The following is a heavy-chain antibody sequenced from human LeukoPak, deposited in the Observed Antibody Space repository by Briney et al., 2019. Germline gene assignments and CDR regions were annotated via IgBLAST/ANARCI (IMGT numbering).Heavy chain of an antibody. Sequence: SVKVSCKASGGTFSSYAISWVRQAPGQGLEWMGRIIPILGIANYAQKFQDRVTITADKSTSTAYMELSSLRSEDTAVYYCARDWVHCSGGSCYSSAYYYGMDVWGQGTTVTVSS. CDR3: ARDWVHCSGGSCYSSAYYYGMDV. J-gene: IGHJ6*02. V-gene: IGHV1-69*04. D-gene: IGHD2-15*01. CDR2: IIPILGIA. CDR1: GGTFSSYA.